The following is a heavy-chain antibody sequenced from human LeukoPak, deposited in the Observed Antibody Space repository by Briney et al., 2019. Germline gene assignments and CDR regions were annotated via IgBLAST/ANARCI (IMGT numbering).Heavy chain of an antibody. V-gene: IGHV4-31*03. CDR3: ARERPIMITFGGVIVSIDY. Sequence: SSETLSLTCTVSGGSISSGGYYWSWIRQHPGKGLEWIGYIYYSGSTYYNPSLKSRVTISVDTSKNQFSLKLSSVTAADTAVHYCARERPIMITFGGVIVSIDYWGQGTLVTVSS. CDR1: GGSISSGGYY. D-gene: IGHD3-16*02. J-gene: IGHJ4*02. CDR2: IYYSGST.